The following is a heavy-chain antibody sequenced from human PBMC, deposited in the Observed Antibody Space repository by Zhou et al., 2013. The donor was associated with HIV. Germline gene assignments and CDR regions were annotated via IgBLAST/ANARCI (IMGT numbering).Heavy chain of an antibody. Sequence: QVQLVQSGAEVRKPGASVKVSCKASGYTFTNYDINWVRQATGQGLEWMGWMNPRSGNTGYAQKFQGRVTITRNTSINTAYMELSSLRSEDTGVYYCARHRRYGDNSYAFDIWGQGTNGHRLF. CDR2: MNPRSGNT. CDR3: ARHRRYGDNSYAFDI. CDR1: GYTFTNYD. J-gene: IGHJ3*02. V-gene: IGHV1-8*03. D-gene: IGHD2-21*01.